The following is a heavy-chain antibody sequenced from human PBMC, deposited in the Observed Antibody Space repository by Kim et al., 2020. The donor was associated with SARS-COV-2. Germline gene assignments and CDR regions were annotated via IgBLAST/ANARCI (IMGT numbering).Heavy chain of an antibody. CDR2: IYTSGST. Sequence: SETLSLTCTVSGGSISSYYWSWIRQPAGKGLEWIGRIYTSGSTNYNPSLKSRVTMSVDTSKNQFSLKLSSVTAADTAVYYCARDLGLIAAGSFDYWGQGTLVTVSS. CDR3: ARDLGLIAAGSFDY. V-gene: IGHV4-4*07. J-gene: IGHJ4*02. CDR1: GGSISSYY. D-gene: IGHD6-13*01.